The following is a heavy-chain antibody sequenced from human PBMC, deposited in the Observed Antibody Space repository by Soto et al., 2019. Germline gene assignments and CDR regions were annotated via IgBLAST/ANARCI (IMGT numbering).Heavy chain of an antibody. Sequence: QVQLAQSANEVKKPGASVRVSCKAAGYTFIRYGIAWVRQAPGQGLEWMGWISPYNDYTVYAQKFQGRVSMTADTSTRIVYMKLSGLKSDDTAVYYCARGGYYDNSWGKLSHYGLDVWGQGTSVSVSS. CDR2: ISPYNDYT. V-gene: IGHV1-18*01. CDR1: GYTFIRYG. CDR3: ARGGYYDNSWGKLSHYGLDV. D-gene: IGHD3-16*01. J-gene: IGHJ6*02.